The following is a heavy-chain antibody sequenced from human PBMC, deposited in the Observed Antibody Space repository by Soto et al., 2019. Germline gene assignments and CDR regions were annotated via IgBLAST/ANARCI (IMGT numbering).Heavy chain of an antibody. D-gene: IGHD5-18*01. CDR2: IIPIFGTA. V-gene: IGHV1-69*13. Sequence: ASVKVSCKASGGTFSSYAISWVRQAPGQGLEWMGGIIPIFGTANYAQKFQGRVTITADESTSTAYMELSSLRSEDTAVYYCARAPLRGYSYGSHAFDIWGQGTMVTVS. J-gene: IGHJ3*02. CDR1: GGTFSSYA. CDR3: ARAPLRGYSYGSHAFDI.